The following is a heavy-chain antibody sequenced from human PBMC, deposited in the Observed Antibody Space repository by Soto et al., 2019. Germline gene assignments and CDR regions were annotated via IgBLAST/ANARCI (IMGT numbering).Heavy chain of an antibody. V-gene: IGHV3-53*01. CDR1: GFTVSSNY. CDR3: ARAPSGGGLDY. D-gene: IGHD3-10*01. J-gene: IGHJ4*02. CDR2: IYSGGST. Sequence: EVQVVESGGGLIQPGGSLRLSCASSGFTVSSNYMTWVRQAPGKGLEWVSVIYSGGSTYYADSVKGRFTISRDNSKNTVYIQMNSLRAEDTAVYYCARAPSGGGLDYWGQGTLVTVSS.